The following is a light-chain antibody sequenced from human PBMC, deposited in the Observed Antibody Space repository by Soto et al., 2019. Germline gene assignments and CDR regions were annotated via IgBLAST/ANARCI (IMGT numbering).Light chain of an antibody. CDR3: QQYGSSPRT. CDR1: QSVSSNY. J-gene: IGKJ1*01. Sequence: EIVLTQSPGTLSLSPGERATLSCRASQSVSSNYLAWYQQKPGQAPRLLIYGASSRATGIPDRFSGSGSGTDFNLTISSLEPEDLAVYYCQQYGSSPRTFGQGTKVEIK. CDR2: GAS. V-gene: IGKV3-20*01.